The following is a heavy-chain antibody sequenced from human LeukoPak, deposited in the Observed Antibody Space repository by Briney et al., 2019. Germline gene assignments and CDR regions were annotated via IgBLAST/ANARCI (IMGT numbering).Heavy chain of an antibody. Sequence: PSETLSLTCTVSGGSISSSSYYWGWIRQPPGKGLEWIGSIYYSGSTCYNPSLKSRVTISVDTSKNQFSLKLSSVTAADTAVYYCARGYCSSTSCYYYYYYMDVWGKGTTVTISS. CDR3: ARGYCSSTSCYYYYYYMDV. CDR1: GGSISSSSYY. J-gene: IGHJ6*03. V-gene: IGHV4-39*07. D-gene: IGHD2-2*01. CDR2: IYYSGST.